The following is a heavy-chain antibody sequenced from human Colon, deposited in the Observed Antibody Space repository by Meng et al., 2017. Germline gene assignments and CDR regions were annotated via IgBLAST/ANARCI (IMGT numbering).Heavy chain of an antibody. CDR3: ARSGGTGELYYYYGMDV. V-gene: IGHV6-1*01. D-gene: IGHD7-27*01. Sequence: LRLSCALSGDSFSSNSAAWNWIRQSPSRGLEWLGRTYYRSKWYNDYAVSVKSRITINPDTSKNQFSLQLNSVTPEDTAVYYCARSGGTGELYYYYGMDVWGQGTTVTVSS. J-gene: IGHJ6*02. CDR2: TYYRSKWYN. CDR1: GDSFSSNSAA.